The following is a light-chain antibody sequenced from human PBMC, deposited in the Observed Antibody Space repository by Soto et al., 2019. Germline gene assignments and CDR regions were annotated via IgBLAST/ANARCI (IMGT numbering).Light chain of an antibody. V-gene: IGKV3-20*01. CDR1: QSVRSN. CDR2: GAS. Sequence: EIVMTQSPATLSVSPGERATLSCRASQSVRSNLAWYQQKPGQAPRLLTYGASSRATGIPDRFSGSGSGTDFTLTISRLEPEDFAVYYCQQYGSSTYTFGQGTKV. J-gene: IGKJ2*01. CDR3: QQYGSSTYT.